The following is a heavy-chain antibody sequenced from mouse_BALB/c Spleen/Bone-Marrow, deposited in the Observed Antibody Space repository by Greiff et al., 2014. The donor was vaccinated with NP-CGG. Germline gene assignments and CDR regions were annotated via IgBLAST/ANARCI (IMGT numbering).Heavy chain of an antibody. J-gene: IGHJ1*01. D-gene: IGHD2-2*01. V-gene: IGHV1S41*01. CDR1: GYTFTNYW. Sequence: DLVKPGASVKLSCKASGYTFTNYWINWIKQRPGQGLEWLGRIAPGSGSTYYNEMFKVKAPLTVDTSSSTAYIQLSSLSSEDSAVYFCARERYGYDGWYCDVWGAGTTVTVSS. CDR2: IAPGSGST. CDR3: ARERYGYDGWYCDV.